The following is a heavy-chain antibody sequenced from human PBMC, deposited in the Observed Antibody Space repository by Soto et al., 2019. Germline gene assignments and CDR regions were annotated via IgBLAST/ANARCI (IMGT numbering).Heavy chain of an antibody. CDR2: ISGSGGST. V-gene: IGHV3-23*01. CDR3: AKSSGPSGYDWVAY. J-gene: IGHJ4*02. Sequence: QAGGSLRLSCAASGFTFSSYAMSWVRQAPGKGLEWVSAISGSGGSTYYADSVKGRFTISSDNSKNTLYLQMNSLRAEDTAVYYCAKSSGPSGYDWVAYRGQGTLVTVSS. CDR1: GFTFSSYA. D-gene: IGHD5-12*01.